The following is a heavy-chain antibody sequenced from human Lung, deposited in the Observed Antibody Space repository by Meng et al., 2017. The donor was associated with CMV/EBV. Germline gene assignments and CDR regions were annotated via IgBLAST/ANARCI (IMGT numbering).Heavy chain of an antibody. CDR1: GDTFSSYA. Sequence: SVKVSXKASGDTFSSYAISWVRQAPGQGLEWMGGIIPIFGTANYAQKFQGRVTITTDESTSTAYMELSSLRSEDTAVYYCARGGYQLLVYYYYYGMDVWGQGXTVTVSS. CDR3: ARGGYQLLVYYYYYGMDV. CDR2: IIPIFGTA. V-gene: IGHV1-69*05. J-gene: IGHJ6*02. D-gene: IGHD2-2*01.